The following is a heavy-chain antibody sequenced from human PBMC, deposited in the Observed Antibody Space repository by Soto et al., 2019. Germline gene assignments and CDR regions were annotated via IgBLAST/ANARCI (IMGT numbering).Heavy chain of an antibody. V-gene: IGHV3-7*05. D-gene: IGHD3-9*01. J-gene: IGHJ3*02. Sequence: EVQLVESGGGLVQPGGSLRLSCAASGFTFSSYWMSWVRQAPGKGLEWVANIKQDGSEKYYVDSVKGRFTISRDNAKNSLYLQMNSLRAEDTAMYYCARPGDFDWLLQNDAFDIWGQGTMVTVSS. CDR3: ARPGDFDWLLQNDAFDI. CDR2: IKQDGSEK. CDR1: GFTFSSYW.